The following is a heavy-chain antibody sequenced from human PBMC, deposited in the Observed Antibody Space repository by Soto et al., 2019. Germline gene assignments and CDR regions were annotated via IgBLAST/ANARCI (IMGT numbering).Heavy chain of an antibody. Sequence: EVQLLESGGGLVQPGGSLRLSCAASGFTFSTYAMSWVRQAPGKGLEWVSAISGSGGSTYYADSVKGRFTISRGKSKNTLYLQMNSLRAEDPAVYYCAKNWDTTFSSSSHWGQGTLVTVSS. CDR3: AKNWDTTFSSSSH. V-gene: IGHV3-23*01. D-gene: IGHD6-6*01. CDR2: ISGSGGST. J-gene: IGHJ4*02. CDR1: GFTFSTYA.